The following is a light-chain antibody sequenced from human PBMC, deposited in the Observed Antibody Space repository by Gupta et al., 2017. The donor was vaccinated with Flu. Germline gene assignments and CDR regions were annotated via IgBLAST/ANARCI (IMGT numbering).Light chain of an antibody. J-gene: IGKJ2*01. CDR3: QQYGTSPYT. V-gene: IGKV3-20*01. CDR2: AAS. Sequence: GTLSLSPGERVTLSCRASQRVSNSKLAWYHQKAGQAPRLLIYAASSRATGIPDRFSGSGSGTDFTLTISRLEPEDFAVYYCQQYGTSPYTFGQGTRLEIK. CDR1: QRVSNSK.